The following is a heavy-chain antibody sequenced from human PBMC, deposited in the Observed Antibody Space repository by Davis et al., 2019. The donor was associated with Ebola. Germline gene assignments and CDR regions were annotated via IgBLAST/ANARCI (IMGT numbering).Heavy chain of an antibody. CDR1: GVSISRHY. V-gene: IGHV4-59*03. J-gene: IGHJ4*02. Sequence: PSETLSLTCIVSGVSISRHYWSSIRQPPGNRLEWIGSIYYTGNAYYNSSLASRATISVDTSKNQFSLKLTSVTAADTAMYYCSERGSSVWGQGTLVTVSS. CDR2: IYYTGNA. D-gene: IGHD3-10*01. CDR3: SERGSSV.